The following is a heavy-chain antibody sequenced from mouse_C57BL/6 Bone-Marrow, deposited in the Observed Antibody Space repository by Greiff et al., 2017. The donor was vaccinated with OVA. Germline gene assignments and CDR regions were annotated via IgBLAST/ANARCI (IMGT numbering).Heavy chain of an antibody. J-gene: IGHJ2*01. CDR3: ARGTTVVRNY. V-gene: IGHV3-6*01. CDR2: ISYDGSN. D-gene: IGHD1-1*01. Sequence: EVQLQESGPGLVKPSQSLSLTCSVTGYSITSGYYWNWIRQFPGNKLEWMGYISYDGSNNYNPSLKNRISITRDTSKNQFFLKLNSVTTEDTATYYCARGTTVVRNYWGQGTTLTVSS. CDR1: GYSITSGYY.